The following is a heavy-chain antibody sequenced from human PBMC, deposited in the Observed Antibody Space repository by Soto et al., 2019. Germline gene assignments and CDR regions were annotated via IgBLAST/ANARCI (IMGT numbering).Heavy chain of an antibody. D-gene: IGHD3-10*01. J-gene: IGHJ4*02. CDR2: IRGRAGSA. Sequence: AASGFAFSINAMGWVRQAPGKGLDWVSAIRGRAGSAYYADSVTGRLTISRDNFKNMLYLQMNSLRAEDTALYYCAKSLRGVMIDFDYWGQVTLVTVSS. V-gene: IGHV3-23*01. CDR3: AKSLRGVMIDFDY. CDR1: GFAFSINA.